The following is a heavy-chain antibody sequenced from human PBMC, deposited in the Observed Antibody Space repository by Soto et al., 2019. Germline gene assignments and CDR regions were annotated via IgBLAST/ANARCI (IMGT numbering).Heavy chain of an antibody. J-gene: IGHJ6*02. CDR2: ISPFNGNI. D-gene: IGHD3-16*01. CDR1: GYPFTHYG. CDR3: ARDQSFDRTYYYGIDV. V-gene: IGHV1-18*01. Sequence: VASVKVSCKSSGYPFTHYGITWIRQAPGQGLEWMGWISPFNGNINYGQTLQGRVTLTTDTSTSTVFMEMRSLTSDDTALYYCARDQSFDRTYYYGIDVWGQGTTVTVSS.